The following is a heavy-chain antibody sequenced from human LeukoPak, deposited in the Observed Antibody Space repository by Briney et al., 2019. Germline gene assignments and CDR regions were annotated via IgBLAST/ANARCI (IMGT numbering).Heavy chain of an antibody. CDR1: GYTFTSYG. CDR3: ARGITMIVVDSDALDI. Sequence: ASVKVSCKASGYTFTSYGISWVRQAPGQGLEWMGWISAYNGNTNYAQKLQGRVTMTTDTSTSTAYMELRSLRSDDTAVYYCARGITMIVVDSDALDIWGQGTMVTVSS. D-gene: IGHD3-22*01. V-gene: IGHV1-18*01. J-gene: IGHJ3*02. CDR2: ISAYNGNT.